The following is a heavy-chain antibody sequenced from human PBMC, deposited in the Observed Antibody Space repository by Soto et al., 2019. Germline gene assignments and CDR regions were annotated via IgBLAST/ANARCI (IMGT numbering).Heavy chain of an antibody. J-gene: IGHJ4*02. CDR2: ISGSGGST. D-gene: IGHD5-18*01. CDR1: GFTFSSYA. CDR3: AKHYSGYSHEWLDY. Sequence: GGSLRLSCAASGFTFSSYAMSWVRQAPGKGLEWVSAISGSGGSTYYADSVKGRFTISRDNSKNTLYLQMNSLRAEDTAVYYCAKHYSGYSHEWLDYWGQGTLVTVS. V-gene: IGHV3-23*01.